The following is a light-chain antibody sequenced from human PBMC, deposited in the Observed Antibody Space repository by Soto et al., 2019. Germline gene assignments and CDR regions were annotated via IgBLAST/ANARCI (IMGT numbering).Light chain of an antibody. J-gene: IGLJ2*01. CDR1: SSNIGINY. V-gene: IGLV1-47*01. Sequence: QSVLTQPPSASGTPGQRVTISCSGSSSNIGINYVYWYQQLPGTAPKLLIYRNNQRPSGVPDRFSGSKSGTSASLAISGLRSEDEADNYCAAWDDSLRGVFGGGTQLTVL. CDR3: AAWDDSLRGV. CDR2: RNN.